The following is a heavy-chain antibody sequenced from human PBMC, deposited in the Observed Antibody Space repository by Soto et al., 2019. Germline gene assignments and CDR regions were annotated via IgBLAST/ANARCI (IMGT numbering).Heavy chain of an antibody. D-gene: IGHD3-10*01. Sequence: GGSLRLSCAASGFTFSSYSMNWVRQAPGKGLEWVSSISSSSSYIYYADSVKGRFTISRDNAKNSLYLQMNSLKAEDTAVYYCARGRGVPTPYYYYGMDVWGQGTTVTVSS. CDR1: GFTFSSYS. V-gene: IGHV3-21*01. CDR2: ISSSSSYI. CDR3: ARGRGVPTPYYYYGMDV. J-gene: IGHJ6*02.